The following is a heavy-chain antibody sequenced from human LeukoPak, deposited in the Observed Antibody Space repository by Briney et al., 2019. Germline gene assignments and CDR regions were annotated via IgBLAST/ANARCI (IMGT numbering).Heavy chain of an antibody. D-gene: IGHD3-22*01. V-gene: IGHV3-7*01. CDR2: IKQDGSEK. CDR1: GFTFSSYW. CDR3: ARDGPVVVIPFDI. Sequence: GSLRLSCAASGFTFSSYWMSWVRQAPGKGLEWVANIKQDGSEKYYVDSVKGRFTISRDNAKNSLYLQMNSLRAEDTAVYYCARDGPVVVIPFDIWGQGTMVTVSS. J-gene: IGHJ3*02.